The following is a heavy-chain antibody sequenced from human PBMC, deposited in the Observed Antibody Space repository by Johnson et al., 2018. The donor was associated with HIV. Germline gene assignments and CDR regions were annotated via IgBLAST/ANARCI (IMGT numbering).Heavy chain of an antibody. CDR1: GFTFSSYA. CDR2: ISYDGSNK. J-gene: IGHJ3*02. CDR3: AKVQIAARWSDAFDI. V-gene: IGHV3-30*04. Sequence: QVQLVESGGGVVPPGRSLRLTCAASGFTFSSYAMHWVRQAPGKGLEWVAVISYDGSNKYYADSVKGRFTVSRDSSKNTLFLQMNSLRAEDTAVYFCAKVQIAARWSDAFDIWGQGTMVTVSS. D-gene: IGHD6-6*01.